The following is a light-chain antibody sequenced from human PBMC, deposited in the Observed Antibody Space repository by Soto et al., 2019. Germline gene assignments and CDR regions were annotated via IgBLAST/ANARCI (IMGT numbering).Light chain of an antibody. CDR1: SSNIGSNT. V-gene: IGLV1-44*01. Sequence: QSVLSQPPSASGTPGQRVTVSCSGSSSNIGSNTVTWYQQFPGTAPKLLIYSDDQRPSGVPDRFSGSKSGTSASLAISGLQSEDDADYYCAAWDDSLNGYVFGSGTQLTVL. CDR2: SDD. J-gene: IGLJ1*01. CDR3: AAWDDSLNGYV.